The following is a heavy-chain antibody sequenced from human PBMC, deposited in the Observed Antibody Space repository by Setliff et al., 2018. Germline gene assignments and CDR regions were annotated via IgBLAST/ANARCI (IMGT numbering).Heavy chain of an antibody. CDR1: GGSISSGDYY. J-gene: IGHJ3*02. CDR2: IYSRGST. V-gene: IGHV4-30-4*08. D-gene: IGHD1-26*01. CDR3: ARKGISALSGAFDM. Sequence: SETLSLTCTVSGGSISSGDYYWSWIRQPPGKGLEWIGYIYSRGSTYYNPSLKSRVTMSVDTSKNQFSLKLSSVTAADTAVYYCARKGISALSGAFDMWGQGTMVTVSS.